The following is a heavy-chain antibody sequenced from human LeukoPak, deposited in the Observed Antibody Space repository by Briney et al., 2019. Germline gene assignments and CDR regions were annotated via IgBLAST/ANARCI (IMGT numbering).Heavy chain of an antibody. J-gene: IGHJ6*03. CDR2: MNPNSGNT. V-gene: IGHV1-8*02. D-gene: IGHD3-9*01. CDR3: ARGRRLVTRLYYYMDV. CDR1: GYTFTSYG. Sequence: ASVKVSCKASGYTFTSYGINWVRQATGQGLEWMGWMNPNSGNTGYAQKFQGRVTMTRNTSISTAYMELSSLRSEDTAVYYCARGRRLVTRLYYYMDVWGKGTTVTISS.